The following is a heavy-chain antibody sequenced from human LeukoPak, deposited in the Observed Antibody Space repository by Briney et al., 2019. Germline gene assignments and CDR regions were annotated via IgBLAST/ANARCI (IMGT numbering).Heavy chain of an antibody. Sequence: SETLSLTCTVSGGSISSSSYYWGWIRQPPGKGLEWIGSIYYSGSTYYNPSLKSRVTISVDTSKNQFSLKLSSVTAADTAVYYCARGNYSSSWYELYYYYYYMDVWGKGTTVTVSS. CDR2: IYYSGST. CDR1: GGSISSSSYY. V-gene: IGHV4-39*07. CDR3: ARGNYSSSWYELYYYYYYMDV. D-gene: IGHD6-13*01. J-gene: IGHJ6*03.